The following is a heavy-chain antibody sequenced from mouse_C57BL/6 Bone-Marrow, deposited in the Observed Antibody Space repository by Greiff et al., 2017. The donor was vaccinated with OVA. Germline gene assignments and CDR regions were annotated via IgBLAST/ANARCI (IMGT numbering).Heavy chain of an antibody. D-gene: IGHD1-1*02. CDR1: GFNIKDDY. V-gene: IGHV14-4*01. CDR2: IDPENGDT. Sequence: EVKLMESGAELVRPGASVKLSCTASGFNIKDDYMHWVKQRPEQGLEWIGWIDPENGDTEYASKFQGKATITADTSSNTAYLQLSSLTSEDTAVYYCTTPMGPWFAYWGQGTLVTVSA. CDR3: TTPMGPWFAY. J-gene: IGHJ3*01.